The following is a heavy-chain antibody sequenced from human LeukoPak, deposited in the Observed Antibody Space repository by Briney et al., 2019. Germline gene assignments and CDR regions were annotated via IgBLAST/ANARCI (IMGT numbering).Heavy chain of an antibody. CDR3: ARGRDSRTRVNWFDP. CDR2: MNPNSGNT. D-gene: IGHD6-13*01. Sequence: ASVKVSCKASGGTFSSYAISWVRQAPGQGLEWMGWMNPNSGNTGYAQKFQGRVTITRNTSISTAYMELSSLRSEDTAVYYCARGRDSRTRVNWFDPWGQGTLVTVSS. V-gene: IGHV1-8*03. J-gene: IGHJ5*02. CDR1: GGTFSSYA.